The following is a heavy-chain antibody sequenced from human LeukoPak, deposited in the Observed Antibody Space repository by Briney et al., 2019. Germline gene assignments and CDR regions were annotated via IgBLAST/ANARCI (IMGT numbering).Heavy chain of an antibody. V-gene: IGHV1-8*03. CDR1: VYTFTSYD. J-gene: IGHJ5*02. CDR2: MNPNSGNT. CDR3: ARSAYCSSTSCRSWFDP. Sequence: ASVKVSCKASVYTFTSYDINWVRQATGQGREWMGWMNPNSGNTGYAQKFQGRVTITRNTSISTAYMELSSLRSEDTAVYYCARSAYCSSTSCRSWFDPWGQGTLVTVSS. D-gene: IGHD2-2*01.